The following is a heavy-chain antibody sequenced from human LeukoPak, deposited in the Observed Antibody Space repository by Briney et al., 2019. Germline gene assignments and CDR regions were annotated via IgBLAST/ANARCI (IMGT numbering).Heavy chain of an antibody. D-gene: IGHD5-18*01. CDR2: ISYDGSNK. CDR1: GFTFSSYA. V-gene: IGHV3-30-3*01. Sequence: GGSLRLSCAASGFTFSSYAMHWVRQAPGKGLEWVAVISYDGSNKYYADSVKGRFTISRDNSKNTLYLQMNSLRAEDTAVCYCARSPTAMGTYYFDYWGQGTLVTVSS. CDR3: ARSPTAMGTYYFDY. J-gene: IGHJ4*02.